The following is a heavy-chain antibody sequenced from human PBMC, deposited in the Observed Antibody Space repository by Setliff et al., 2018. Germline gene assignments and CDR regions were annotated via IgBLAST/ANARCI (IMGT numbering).Heavy chain of an antibody. CDR3: FGAGTCSY. D-gene: IGHD3-10*01. J-gene: IGHJ4*02. Sequence: GALRLSCAASGFSFSNCWVSWVRQAPGKGLEWLASINPHASEKYYVDSVKGRFTISRDNAKNSLSLQMNSLRTEDTAVYYCFGAGTCSYWGQGTLVTVSS. V-gene: IGHV3-7*01. CDR2: INPHASEK. CDR1: GFSFSNCW.